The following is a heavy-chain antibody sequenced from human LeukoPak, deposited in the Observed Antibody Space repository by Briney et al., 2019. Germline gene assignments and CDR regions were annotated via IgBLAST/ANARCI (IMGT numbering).Heavy chain of an antibody. D-gene: IGHD2-8*02. J-gene: IGHJ4*02. Sequence: SETLSLTCTVSGDSISSSSYYWAWIRQSPGKGLEWIGSIYYSGTTYYNPSLKSRVTISVDTSRSQFSLKVGSVPAADTAIYYCARHRRYTTGSEEYDYWGQGNMVTVSS. CDR3: ARHRRYTTGSEEYDY. V-gene: IGHV4-39*01. CDR1: GDSISSSSYY. CDR2: IYYSGTT.